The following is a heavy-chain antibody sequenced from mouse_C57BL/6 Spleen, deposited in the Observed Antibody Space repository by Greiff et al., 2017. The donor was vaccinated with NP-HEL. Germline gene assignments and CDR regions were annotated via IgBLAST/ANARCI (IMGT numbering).Heavy chain of an antibody. V-gene: IGHV2-3*01. CDR2: IWGDGST. J-gene: IGHJ4*01. CDR1: GFSLTSYG. Sequence: VKVVESGPGLVAPSQSLSITCTVSGFSLTSYGVSWVRQPPGKGLEWLGVIWGDGSTNYHSALISRLSISKDNSKSQVFLKLNSLQTDDTATYYGAKRDWDDAMDYWGQGTSVTVSS. CDR3: AKRDWDDAMDY. D-gene: IGHD4-1*01.